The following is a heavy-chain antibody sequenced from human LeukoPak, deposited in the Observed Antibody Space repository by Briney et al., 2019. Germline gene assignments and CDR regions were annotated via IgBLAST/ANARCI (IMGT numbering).Heavy chain of an antibody. V-gene: IGHV3-66*01. Sequence: GGSLRLSCAASGFTVSSNYMSWVRQAPGKGLEWVSVIYSGGSTYYADSVKGRFTISRDNSKNTLYLQMNSLRAEDTAVYYCARNRCSGGSCLGLLDTLYLDYWGQGTLVTVSS. D-gene: IGHD2-15*01. CDR3: ARNRCSGGSCLGLLDTLYLDY. CDR2: IYSGGST. J-gene: IGHJ4*02. CDR1: GFTVSSNY.